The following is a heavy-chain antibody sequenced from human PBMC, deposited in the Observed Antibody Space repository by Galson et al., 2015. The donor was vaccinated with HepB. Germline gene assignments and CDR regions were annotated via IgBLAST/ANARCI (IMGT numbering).Heavy chain of an antibody. Sequence: SLRLSCAASGFTFSSYPMHWVRQAPGKGLEWVAAISYDGNNKYYADSVKGRFTVSRDNSKNTLYLQMNSLRAEDTAVYYCARDGYCSGDSCPRPGWFDPWGQGTLVTVSS. CDR2: ISYDGNNK. V-gene: IGHV3-30-3*01. J-gene: IGHJ5*02. CDR1: GFTFSSYP. CDR3: ARDGYCSGDSCPRPGWFDP. D-gene: IGHD2-15*01.